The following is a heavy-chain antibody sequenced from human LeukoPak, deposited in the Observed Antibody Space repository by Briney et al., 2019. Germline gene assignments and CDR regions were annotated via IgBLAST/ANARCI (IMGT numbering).Heavy chain of an antibody. CDR2: ISSSSGYI. J-gene: IGHJ6*02. Sequence: PGGSLRLSCAASGFTFSSYSMNWVRQAPGKGLEWVSSISSSSGYIYYADSVKGRFTISGDNAKNSLYLQMNSLRAEDTAVYYCARDAVDTANAVWGQGTTVTVSS. D-gene: IGHD5-18*01. V-gene: IGHV3-21*01. CDR3: ARDAVDTANAV. CDR1: GFTFSSYS.